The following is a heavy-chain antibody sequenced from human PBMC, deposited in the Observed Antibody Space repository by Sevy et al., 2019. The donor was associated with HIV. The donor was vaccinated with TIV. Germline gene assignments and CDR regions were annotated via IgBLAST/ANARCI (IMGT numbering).Heavy chain of an antibody. CDR1: GFTFTYAW. Sequence: GGSLRLSCAASGFTFTYAWMNWVRQAPGKGLEWVGRIKNNADGGTIDYAAPVKGRFIISRDESKNTLYLQMNSLKTEDTGVYYCSTDPIILLLVTDGMDVWGQGTTVTVSS. V-gene: IGHV3-15*05. CDR2: IKNNADGGTI. CDR3: STDPIILLLVTDGMDV. D-gene: IGHD2-8*02. J-gene: IGHJ6*02.